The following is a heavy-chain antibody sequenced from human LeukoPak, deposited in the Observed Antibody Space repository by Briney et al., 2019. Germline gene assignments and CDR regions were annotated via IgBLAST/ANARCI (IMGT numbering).Heavy chain of an antibody. V-gene: IGHV3-33*01. J-gene: IGHJ4*02. Sequence: GGSLRLSCAASGFTSSSYGMHWVRQAPGKGLEWVALIWYDGSNKYYADSVKGRLTISRDNSKNTLYLQMNSLRAEDTAVYYCAREGPRGNSQFDYWGQGTLVTVSS. CDR3: AREGPRGNSQFDY. CDR1: GFTSSSYG. D-gene: IGHD2/OR15-2a*01. CDR2: IWYDGSNK.